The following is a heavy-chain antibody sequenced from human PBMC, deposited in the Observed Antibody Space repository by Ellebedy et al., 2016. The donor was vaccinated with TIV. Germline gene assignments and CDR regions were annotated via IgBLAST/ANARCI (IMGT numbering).Heavy chain of an antibody. CDR2: ISANGDYT. V-gene: IGHV3-23*01. Sequence: GESLKISCEASGFIFSNYAMSWVRQAPGKGLEWVSAISANGDYTYYADSMKGRFTISRDNSNNTLYLKINSLRVEDTAVYYCPLYSRLLGFDLWGQGTMVTVSS. CDR1: GFIFSNYA. D-gene: IGHD6-13*01. CDR3: PLYSRLLGFDL. J-gene: IGHJ3*01.